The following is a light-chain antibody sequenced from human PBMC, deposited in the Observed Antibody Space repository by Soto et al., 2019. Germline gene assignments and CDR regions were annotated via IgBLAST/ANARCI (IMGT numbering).Light chain of an antibody. V-gene: IGLV1-44*01. Sequence: QSVLTQPPSASGTPGQRVTISCSGSSSKIGSNTVNWYQQLPGTAPKLLIYSNNQRPSGVPDRFSGSKSGTSASLAIRGLQSEDESDYYCAAWDDSLNGVVFGGGTQLTVL. CDR3: AAWDDSLNGVV. CDR1: SSKIGSNT. J-gene: IGLJ2*01. CDR2: SNN.